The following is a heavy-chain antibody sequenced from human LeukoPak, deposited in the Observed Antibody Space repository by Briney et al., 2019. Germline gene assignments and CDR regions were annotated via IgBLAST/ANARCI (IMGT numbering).Heavy chain of an antibody. Sequence: GGSLRLSCAASGFTFSSNAMSWVRQAPGKGLEWVSAIGGSDGSTYYADSVKGRFTISRDNSKNTLYLQMNSLRAEDTAVYYCAKARDYYGSGSAFDYWGQGTLVTVSS. CDR2: IGGSDGST. V-gene: IGHV3-23*01. CDR3: AKARDYYGSGSAFDY. D-gene: IGHD3-10*01. J-gene: IGHJ4*02. CDR1: GFTFSSNA.